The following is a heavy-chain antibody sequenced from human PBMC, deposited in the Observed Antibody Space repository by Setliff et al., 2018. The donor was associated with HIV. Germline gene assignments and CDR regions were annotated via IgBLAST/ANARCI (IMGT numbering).Heavy chain of an antibody. CDR3: ARGRSLVRGSGSPEYYYMDV. V-gene: IGHV1-46*01. J-gene: IGHJ6*03. Sequence: GASVKVSCKASGYTLTSNYMHWVRQAPGQGLEWMGIVNPSDGSTIYAQKFQGRVTMTRNTSISTAFMELSSLRSEDTAVYYCARGRSLVRGSGSPEYYYMDVWGKGTTVTVSS. CDR2: VNPSDGST. CDR1: GYTLTSNY. D-gene: IGHD3-10*01.